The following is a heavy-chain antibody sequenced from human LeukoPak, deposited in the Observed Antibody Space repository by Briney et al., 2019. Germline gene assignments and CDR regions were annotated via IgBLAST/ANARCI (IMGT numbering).Heavy chain of an antibody. D-gene: IGHD3-16*01. Sequence: SETLSLTCTVSGGSISSYYWSWIRQPPGKGLEWIGYIYYSGSTNYNPSLKSRVTISVDTSKNQFSLKLSSVTSADTAMYYCASVLGGHAFDIWGQGTMVTVSS. CDR1: GGSISSYY. CDR2: IYYSGST. J-gene: IGHJ3*02. CDR3: ASVLGGHAFDI. V-gene: IGHV4-59*12.